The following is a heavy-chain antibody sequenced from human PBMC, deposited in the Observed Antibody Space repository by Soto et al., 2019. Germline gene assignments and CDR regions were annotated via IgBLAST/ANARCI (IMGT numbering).Heavy chain of an antibody. CDR1: GYTFTNYG. Sequence: QFHLVQSGAELKKPGASVKVSCKASGYTFTNYGIGWVRQAPGQGLEWMGWISTYRGDPSYAQKLQGRVTMTTDSSTSTADMELRSLESDDTALYYCARFDYTKYLFDFWGQGTLVTVSS. D-gene: IGHD3-9*01. V-gene: IGHV1-18*01. CDR3: ARFDYTKYLFDF. CDR2: ISTYRGDP. J-gene: IGHJ4*02.